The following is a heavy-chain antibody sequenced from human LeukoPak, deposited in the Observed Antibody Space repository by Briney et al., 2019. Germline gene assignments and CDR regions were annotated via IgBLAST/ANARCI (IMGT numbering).Heavy chain of an antibody. Sequence: SETLSLTCAVYGGSFSGYYWSWIRQPPGKGLEWIGEINHSGSTNYNPSLKSRVTISVDTSKNQFSLKLSSVTAADTAVYYCARCRTVLDIVVVPAAHFDYWGQGTLVTVSS. CDR2: INHSGST. J-gene: IGHJ4*02. CDR1: GGSFSGYY. D-gene: IGHD2-2*03. V-gene: IGHV4-34*01. CDR3: ARCRTVLDIVVVPAAHFDY.